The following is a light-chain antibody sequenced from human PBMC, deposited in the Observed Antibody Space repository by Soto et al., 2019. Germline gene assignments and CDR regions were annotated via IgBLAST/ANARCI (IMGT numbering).Light chain of an antibody. CDR2: DAS. V-gene: IGKV1-5*01. J-gene: IGKJ2*01. CDR3: QQYNSYSSP. CDR1: QSISSW. Sequence: DIQMTQSPSTLSASVGDRGTITCRASQSISSWLAWYQQKPGKAPKLLIYDASSLESGVPSRFSGSGSGTEFTLTISSLQPDDFATYYCQQYNSYSSPFGQGTKLEIK.